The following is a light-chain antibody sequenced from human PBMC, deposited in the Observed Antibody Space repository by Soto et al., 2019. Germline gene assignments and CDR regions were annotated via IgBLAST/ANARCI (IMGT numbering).Light chain of an antibody. CDR3: QQYYGATWT. CDR1: QSVLYSSNSKNY. CDR2: WAS. V-gene: IGKV4-1*01. Sequence: DIVLTQSPDSLAVSLGERATINCKSSQSVLYSSNSKNYLAWYQQKPGQPPKLLFYWASTRESGVPDRFSGSGSGTDFTLTISSLQAEDVAVYYCQQYYGATWTFGQGTKVDIK. J-gene: IGKJ1*01.